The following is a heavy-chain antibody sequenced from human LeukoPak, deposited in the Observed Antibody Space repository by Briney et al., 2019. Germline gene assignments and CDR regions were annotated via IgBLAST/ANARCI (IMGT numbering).Heavy chain of an antibody. V-gene: IGHV4-39*07. CDR2: IYYSGST. CDR3: ASVDFWSGSVDY. D-gene: IGHD3-3*01. J-gene: IGHJ4*02. CDR1: GGSISSSSYY. Sequence: SETLSLTCTVSGGSISSSSYYWGWIRQPPGKGLEWIGSIYYSGSTNYNPSLKSRVTISVDTSKNQFSLKLSSVTAADTAVYYCASVDFWSGSVDYWGQGTLVTVSS.